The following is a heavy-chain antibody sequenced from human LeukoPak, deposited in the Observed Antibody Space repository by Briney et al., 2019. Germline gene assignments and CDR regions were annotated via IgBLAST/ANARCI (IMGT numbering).Heavy chain of an antibody. J-gene: IGHJ4*02. D-gene: IGHD4-17*01. CDR3: AKSADYGDYFDY. V-gene: IGHV3-74*03. CDR1: GFTFSSYW. Sequence: GGSLRLSCAASGFTFSSYWMHWVRQIPGKGLVWVSYIYSDGSSTKYADSVKGRFTISRDNAKNTLYLQMNSLRAGDTAVYYCAKSADYGDYFDYWGQGTLVTVSS. CDR2: IYSDGSST.